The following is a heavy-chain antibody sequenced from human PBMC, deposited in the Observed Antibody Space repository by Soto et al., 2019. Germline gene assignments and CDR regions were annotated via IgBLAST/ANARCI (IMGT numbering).Heavy chain of an antibody. V-gene: IGHV3-74*01. CDR2: IYNDGTYS. D-gene: IGHD3-10*01. CDR1: GFIFKMYW. Sequence: GGSLRLSCAASGFIFKMYWMHWVRQSPGKGLVWISRIYNDGTYSDYADSVRGRFTISRDNVNDTLYLQMNSLTTEDTGVYYCAKDLGGQGRPSWGQGTLVTVSS. CDR3: AKDLGGQGRPS. J-gene: IGHJ4*02.